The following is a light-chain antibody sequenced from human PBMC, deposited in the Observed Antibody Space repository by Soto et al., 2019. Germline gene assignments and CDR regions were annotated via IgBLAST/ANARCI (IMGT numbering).Light chain of an antibody. J-gene: IGLJ1*01. V-gene: IGLV2-14*01. CDR1: SSDISADNY. CDR2: EVA. CDR3: SSYSISTADL. Sequence: QSVLTQAASVSGSPGQSITISCTRTSSDISADNYVSWYQQHPGKAPKLIIYEVADRPSGLSNRFSGSKSGNTASLTISRLQPEDEADYYCSSYSISTADLFGTGTKATVL.